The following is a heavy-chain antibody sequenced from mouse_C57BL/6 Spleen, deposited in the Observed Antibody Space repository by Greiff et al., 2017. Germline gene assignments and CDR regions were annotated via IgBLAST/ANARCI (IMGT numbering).Heavy chain of an antibody. CDR1: GYTFTSYG. CDR2: IYPRSGNT. V-gene: IGHV1-81*01. CDR3: ARSNSHYAMDD. J-gene: IGHJ4*01. Sequence: QVQLQQSGAELARPGASVKLSCKASGYTFTSYGLSWVKQRTGPGLEWIGEIYPRSGNTYYNEKLKGKATLTADKSSSTAYMELRSLTSEDSAVXFCARSNSHYAMDDWGQGTSVTVSS. D-gene: IGHD2-5*01.